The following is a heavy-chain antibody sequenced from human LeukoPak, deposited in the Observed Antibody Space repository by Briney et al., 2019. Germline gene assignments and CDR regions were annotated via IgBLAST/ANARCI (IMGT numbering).Heavy chain of an antibody. Sequence: GASVTVSCTASGYTFTSYYMHWVRQAPGQGLEWMGWINPNSGGTNYAQKFQGRVTMTRDTSISTAYMELSRLRSDDTAVYYCARGITATTEGAFDIWGQGTMVTVSS. J-gene: IGHJ3*02. CDR2: INPNSGGT. D-gene: IGHD3-16*01. V-gene: IGHV1-2*02. CDR3: ARGITATTEGAFDI. CDR1: GYTFTSYY.